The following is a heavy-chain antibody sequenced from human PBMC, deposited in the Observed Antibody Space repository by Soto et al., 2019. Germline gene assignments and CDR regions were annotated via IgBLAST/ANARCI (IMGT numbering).Heavy chain of an antibody. CDR2: ISGSGGST. Sequence: LRLSCAASGFTFSSYAMSWVRQAPGKGLEWVSAISGSGGSTYYADSVKGRFTISRDNSKNTLYLQMNSLRAEDTAVYYCAKWYYYDSSGYYYPQTAFYGMDVWGQGTTVTVSS. CDR1: GFTFSSYA. CDR3: AKWYYYDSSGYYYPQTAFYGMDV. J-gene: IGHJ6*02. V-gene: IGHV3-23*01. D-gene: IGHD3-22*01.